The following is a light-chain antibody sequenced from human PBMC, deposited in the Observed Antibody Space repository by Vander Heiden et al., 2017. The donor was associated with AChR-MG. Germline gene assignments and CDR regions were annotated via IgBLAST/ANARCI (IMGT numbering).Light chain of an antibody. J-gene: IGLJ1*01. V-gene: IGLV2-14*03. CDR3: SSYTSSSTRV. Sequence: SVLTQPASASGSPRQSITISCTGTSSDVGGYNDVSWYQQHPGKAPKLMIYDVSNRPSGVSNRFSGSKSGNTASLTISGLQAEDEADYYCSSYTSSSTRVFGTGTKVTVL. CDR2: DVS. CDR1: SSDVGGYND.